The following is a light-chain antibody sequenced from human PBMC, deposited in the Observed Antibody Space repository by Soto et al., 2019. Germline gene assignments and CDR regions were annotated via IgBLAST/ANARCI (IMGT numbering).Light chain of an antibody. Sequence: EIILTQSPGTLSLSPGERATLSCRASQSVRSSYLAWYQQKPGQAPRLLIHGASSRATGIPDRFSGSGSGTDFTLTISRLEPEDFAVYYCQQYGRSLWTFGQGTKVEIK. V-gene: IGKV3-20*01. CDR3: QQYGRSLWT. CDR1: QSVRSSY. CDR2: GAS. J-gene: IGKJ1*01.